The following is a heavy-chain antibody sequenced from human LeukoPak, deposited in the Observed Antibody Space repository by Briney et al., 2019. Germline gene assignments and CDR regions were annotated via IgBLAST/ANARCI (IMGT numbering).Heavy chain of an antibody. J-gene: IGHJ4*02. D-gene: IGHD5-24*01. CDR2: ISYDGSNK. CDR1: GFTFCSYA. CDR3: ARARALQFLDY. V-gene: IGHV3-30-3*01. Sequence: GGSLRLSCAASGFTFCSYAMHWVRQAPGKGLEWVAVISYDGSNKYYADSVKGRFTISRDNSKNTLYLQMNSLRAEDTAVYYCARARALQFLDYWGQGTLVTVSS.